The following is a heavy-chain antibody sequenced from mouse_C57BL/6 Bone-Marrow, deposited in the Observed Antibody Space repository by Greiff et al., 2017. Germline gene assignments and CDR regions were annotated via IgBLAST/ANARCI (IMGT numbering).Heavy chain of an antibody. J-gene: IGHJ2*01. V-gene: IGHV7-3*01. CDR3: ARGYYYFDY. Sequence: EVKVVESGGGLVQPGGSLSLSCAASGFTFTDYYMSWVRQPPGKALEWLGFIRNKANGYTTEYSASVKGRFTISRDNSQSILYLQMNALRAEDSANYYCARGYYYFDYGGQGTTLTVSA. D-gene: IGHD2-3*01. CDR2: IRNKANGYTT. CDR1: GFTFTDYY.